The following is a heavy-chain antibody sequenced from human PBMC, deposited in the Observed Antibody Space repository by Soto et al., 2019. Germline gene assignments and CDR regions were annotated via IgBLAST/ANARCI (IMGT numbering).Heavy chain of an antibody. D-gene: IGHD3-10*01. Sequence: EVQLVESGGGLVQPGGSLRLSCAASGFTFSGYDMHWVRQVTGKGMEWVSAIDSAGGTYSLGSVKGRVSISRENAKNSVFLPSNNLSAEDTAVYFCAREVTLPGSGVLYYLDYRGRGTLVTVSS. J-gene: IGHJ4*02. CDR3: AREVTLPGSGVLYYLDY. V-gene: IGHV3-13*01. CDR2: IDSAGGT. CDR1: GFTFSGYD.